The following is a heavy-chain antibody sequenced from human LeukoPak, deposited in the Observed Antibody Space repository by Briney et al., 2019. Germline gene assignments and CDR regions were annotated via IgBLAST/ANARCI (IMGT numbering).Heavy chain of an antibody. Sequence: PGGSLRLSCAASGFTFSSYSMNRVRQAPGKGLEWVSYISSSSSTIYYADSVKGRFTISRDNAKKSLYLQMNSLRAEDTAVYYCARAPLHLAMYHYFDYWGQGTLVTVSS. J-gene: IGHJ4*02. CDR1: GFTFSSYS. CDR3: ARAPLHLAMYHYFDY. V-gene: IGHV3-48*04. CDR2: ISSSSSTI. D-gene: IGHD2-2*01.